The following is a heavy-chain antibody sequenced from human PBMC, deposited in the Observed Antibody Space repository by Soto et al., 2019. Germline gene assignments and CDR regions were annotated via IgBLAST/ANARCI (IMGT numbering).Heavy chain of an antibody. CDR3: AHSAGDSSGYWGRVDY. Sequence: QITLKESGHTLVKPTQTLTLTCTFSGFSLSTSGVGVGWIRQPPGKALEWLALIYWDDDKRYSPSLKSRLTITKDTSKNQVVLTMTNMDPVDTATYYCAHSAGDSSGYWGRVDYWGQGTLVTVSS. V-gene: IGHV2-5*02. CDR1: GFSLSTSGVG. J-gene: IGHJ4*02. D-gene: IGHD3-22*01. CDR2: IYWDDDK.